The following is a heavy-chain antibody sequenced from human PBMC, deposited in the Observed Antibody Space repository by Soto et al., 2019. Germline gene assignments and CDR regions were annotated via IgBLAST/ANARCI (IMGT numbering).Heavy chain of an antibody. CDR2: ISYDGSSE. CDR3: AKGGVVGDTGVDY. Sequence: QVQLVESGGGVVQPGRYLRLSCAASGFTFSSYVMHWVRQAPGRGLEWVSGISYDGSSEYYADSVKGRFTISRDNSKNTLYLQINSLRVDDTAVFYCAKGGVVGDTGVDYWGQGTLVTVSS. J-gene: IGHJ4*02. V-gene: IGHV3-30*18. D-gene: IGHD1-26*01. CDR1: GFTFSSYV.